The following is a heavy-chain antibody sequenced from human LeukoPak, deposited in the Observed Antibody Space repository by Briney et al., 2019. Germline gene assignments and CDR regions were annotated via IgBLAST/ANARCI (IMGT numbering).Heavy chain of an antibody. J-gene: IGHJ4*02. CDR3: ARGNRNDVEAYYFDY. V-gene: IGHV4-34*01. Sequence: PSETLSLTCAVYGGSFSGYYWSWIRQPPGKGLEWIGEINHSGSTNYNPSLKSRVTISVDTSKNQFSLKLSSVTAADTAVYYCARGNRNDVEAYYFDYWGQGTLVTVSS. D-gene: IGHD1-20*01. CDR2: INHSGST. CDR1: GGSFSGYY.